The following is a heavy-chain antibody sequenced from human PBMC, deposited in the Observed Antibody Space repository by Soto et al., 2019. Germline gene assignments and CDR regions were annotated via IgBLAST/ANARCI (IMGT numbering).Heavy chain of an antibody. D-gene: IGHD3-10*01. CDR1: GGSISSSTYY. J-gene: IGHJ6*02. Sequence: QLQLHESGPGLVKPSETLSLICNVSGGSISSSTYYWGWIRQPPGKGLEWVGCFYFGGSTSYNPSLNTRFTMSVDTSRNQFSLKLTSVTAADTALYYCASGPWFGECPPYYGTNVWGQGATVTVSS. CDR2: FYFGGST. V-gene: IGHV4-39*01. CDR3: ASGPWFGECPPYYGTNV.